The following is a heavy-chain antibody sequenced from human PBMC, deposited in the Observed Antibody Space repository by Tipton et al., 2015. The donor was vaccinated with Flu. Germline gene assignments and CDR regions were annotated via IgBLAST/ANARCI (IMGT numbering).Heavy chain of an antibody. CDR2: ISSSSSYI. V-gene: IGHV3-21*01. Sequence: SGFTFSSYSMNWVRQAPGKGLEWVSSISSSSSYIYYADSVKGRFTISRDNAKNSLYLQMNSLRAEDTAVYYCARDQYYYDSSGYYYEAWYFDLWGRGTLVTVSS. D-gene: IGHD3-22*01. CDR3: ARDQYYYDSSGYYYEAWYFDL. CDR1: GFTFSSYS. J-gene: IGHJ2*01.